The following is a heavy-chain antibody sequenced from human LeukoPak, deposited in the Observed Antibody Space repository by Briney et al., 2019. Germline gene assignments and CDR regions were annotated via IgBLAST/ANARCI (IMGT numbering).Heavy chain of an antibody. J-gene: IGHJ4*02. D-gene: IGHD6-13*01. Sequence: SETLSLTCTVSGGSISSSSYYWGWIRQPPGKGLEWIGSIYYSGSTYYNPSLKSRVTISVDTSKNQFSLKLSSVTAADTAVYYCARANGIAAADFDYWGQGTLVTVSS. V-gene: IGHV4-39*07. CDR1: GGSISSSSYY. CDR2: IYYSGST. CDR3: ARANGIAAADFDY.